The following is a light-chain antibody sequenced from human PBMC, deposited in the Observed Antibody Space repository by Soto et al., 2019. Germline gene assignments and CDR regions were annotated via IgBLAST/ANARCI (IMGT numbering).Light chain of an antibody. J-gene: IGKJ4*01. V-gene: IGKV1-39*01. Sequence: DIQMTQSPSSLSASVGDRVTITCRASQSISGYLTWYHQKPGKAPKVLISGASTLHNGVPSRFSGRGSGTDFTLTISSLQPEDVATYYCQQSLSTLLTFGGGTKVDIK. CDR3: QQSLSTLLT. CDR1: QSISGY. CDR2: GAS.